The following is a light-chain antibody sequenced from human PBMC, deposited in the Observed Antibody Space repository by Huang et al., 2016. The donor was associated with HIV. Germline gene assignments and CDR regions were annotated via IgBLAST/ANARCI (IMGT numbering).Light chain of an antibody. Sequence: IQLNQSPSSLSASVGERVAITCRASQDIGNSLAWYQQRPGKAPKPLIYAASTLQGGVSSRFSGIVSGTYFTLTINDLQPEDFATYYCQQLKDYPVTFGQGTRLDIE. V-gene: IGKV1-9*01. CDR1: QDIGNS. CDR2: AAS. CDR3: QQLKDYPVT. J-gene: IGKJ5*01.